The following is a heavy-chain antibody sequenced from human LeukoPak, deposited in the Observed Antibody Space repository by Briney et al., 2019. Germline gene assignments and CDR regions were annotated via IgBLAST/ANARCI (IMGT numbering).Heavy chain of an antibody. V-gene: IGHV4-59*01. Sequence: PSQTLSLTCTVSCASISSYYWSWIRQPPGKGLEWIGYIYYSGSPNYNPSLKSRVTISVDTSKNQFSLKLSSVTAADTAVYYCARGYDFWSDYYFDYWGQGTLVTVSS. CDR2: IYYSGSP. CDR1: CASISSYY. D-gene: IGHD3-3*01. CDR3: ARGYDFWSDYYFDY. J-gene: IGHJ4*02.